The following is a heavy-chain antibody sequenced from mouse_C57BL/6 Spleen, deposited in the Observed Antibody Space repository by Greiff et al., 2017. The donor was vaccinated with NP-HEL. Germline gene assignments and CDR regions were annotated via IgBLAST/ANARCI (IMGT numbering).Heavy chain of an antibody. CDR1: GYTFTDYN. J-gene: IGHJ3*01. Sequence: EVQLQQSGPELVKPGASVKIPCKASGYTFTDYNMDWVKQSHGKSLEWIGDINPNNGGTIYNQKFKGKATLTVDKSSSTAYMELRSLTSEDTAVYYCARSGYGSSSFAYWGQGTLVTVSA. CDR2: INPNNGGT. V-gene: IGHV1-18*01. D-gene: IGHD1-1*01. CDR3: ARSGYGSSSFAY.